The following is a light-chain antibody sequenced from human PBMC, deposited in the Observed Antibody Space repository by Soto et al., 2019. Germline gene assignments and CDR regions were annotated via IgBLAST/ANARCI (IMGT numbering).Light chain of an antibody. V-gene: IGLV1-51*01. Sequence: QSVLTQPPSVSAAPGQKVTISCSGSSSNIGGNSVSWYQQLPGTAPKLLIYDDNKRPSGIPDRFSGSKSGTSASLAISGLRSEDEADYYCAAWDDSLSGHYVFGTGTKVTVL. CDR3: AAWDDSLSGHYV. CDR2: DDN. J-gene: IGLJ1*01. CDR1: SSNIGGNS.